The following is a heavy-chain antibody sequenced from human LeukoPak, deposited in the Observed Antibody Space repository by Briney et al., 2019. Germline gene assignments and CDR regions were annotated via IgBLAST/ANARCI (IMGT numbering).Heavy chain of an antibody. Sequence: ASVKVSCKASGGTFSSYAISWVRQAPGQGLEWMGGIIPIFGTANYAQKFQGRVTITTDESTSTAYMELSSLRSEDAAVYYCARDGGCSGTSCYMGYYYYYYMDVWGKGTTVTVSS. CDR2: IIPIFGTA. J-gene: IGHJ6*03. D-gene: IGHD2-2*02. V-gene: IGHV1-69*05. CDR3: ARDGGCSGTSCYMGYYYYYYMDV. CDR1: GGTFSSYA.